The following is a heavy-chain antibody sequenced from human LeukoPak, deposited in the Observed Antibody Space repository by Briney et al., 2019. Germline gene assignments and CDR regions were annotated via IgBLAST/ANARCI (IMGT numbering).Heavy chain of an antibody. V-gene: IGHV4-61*01. CDR1: GGSVSSGNYY. J-gene: IGHJ4*02. CDR3: ARGGPSLGVDY. D-gene: IGHD5/OR15-5a*01. Sequence: PSETLSLTCTVSGGSVSSGNYYWSWIRQPPGKGLGWIGYISYSGSTNYNPSLKSRVTISVDTSKNRFSLRLSSVAAADTAVYYCARGGPSLGVDYWGQGTLVTVS. CDR2: ISYSGST.